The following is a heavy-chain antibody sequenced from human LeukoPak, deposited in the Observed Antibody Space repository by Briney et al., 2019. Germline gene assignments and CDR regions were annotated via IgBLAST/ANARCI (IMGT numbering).Heavy chain of an antibody. CDR3: AKDLHGEVPDYFDC. V-gene: IGHV3-23*01. CDR2: ISGSGGTT. J-gene: IGHJ4*02. CDR1: GFPFSSHA. D-gene: IGHD3-3*01. Sequence: GGSLRLSCVASGFPFSSHAMGWVRQAPGKGLEWVSGISGSGGTTYYTDSVRGRFTISRDNSKNTLYLQVNSLRAEDTAVYYCAKDLHGEVPDYFDCWGQGSLVTVSS.